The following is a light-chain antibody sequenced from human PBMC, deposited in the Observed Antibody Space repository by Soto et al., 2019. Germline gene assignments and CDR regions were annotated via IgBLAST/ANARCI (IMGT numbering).Light chain of an antibody. J-gene: IGKJ1*01. CDR2: HAS. V-gene: IGKV1-5*01. CDR1: QSISNW. CDR3: QHYNSYSEA. Sequence: DIQMTQSPSTLPASVGDRVTITCRASQSISNWFAWYQQKPGTAPKVLIYHASNLQSGVPSRFSGSGSGTEFTLTISSLQPDDFATYYCQHYNSYSEAFGQGTKVDIK.